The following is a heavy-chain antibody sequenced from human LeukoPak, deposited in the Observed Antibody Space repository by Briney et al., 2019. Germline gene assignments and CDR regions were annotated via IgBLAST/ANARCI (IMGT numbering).Heavy chain of an antibody. D-gene: IGHD4-17*01. J-gene: IGHJ5*02. Sequence: SETLSLTCTVSGGSISSYYWSWIRQPAGKGLEWIGRIYTSGSTNYNPSPKSRVTMSVDTSKNQFSLKLSSVTAADTAVYYCARDLDYGDYDLVWCGFDPWGQGTLVTVSS. CDR3: ARDLDYGDYDLVWCGFDP. CDR1: GGSISSYY. V-gene: IGHV4-4*07. CDR2: IYTSGST.